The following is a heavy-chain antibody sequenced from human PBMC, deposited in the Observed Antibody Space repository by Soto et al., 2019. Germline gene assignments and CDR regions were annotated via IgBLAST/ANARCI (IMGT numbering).Heavy chain of an antibody. Sequence: SETLSLTCTVSGGSISSYYWSWIRQPPGKGLEWIGYIYYSGSTNYNPSVKGRFTISRDNSKNTLYLQMNSLRAEDTAVYYCAKDNYYDSSGYYIIAASDAFDIWGQGTMVTVSS. J-gene: IGHJ3*02. CDR3: AKDNYYDSSGYYIIAASDAFDI. V-gene: IGHV4-59*01. CDR2: IYYSGST. D-gene: IGHD3-22*01. CDR1: GGSISSYY.